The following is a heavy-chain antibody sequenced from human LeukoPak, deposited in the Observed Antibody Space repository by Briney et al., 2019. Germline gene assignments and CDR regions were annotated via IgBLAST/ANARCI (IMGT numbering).Heavy chain of an antibody. D-gene: IGHD3-22*01. CDR3: ARAPYYYDSSGPLYYFDY. Sequence: SETLSLTCTVSGGSISSYYWSWLRQPPGKGLEWIGYTYYSGSTNYNPSLKSRVTISVDTSKNQFSLKLSSVTAADTAVYYCARAPYYYDSSGPLYYFDYWGQGTLVTVSS. CDR2: TYYSGST. CDR1: GGSISSYY. V-gene: IGHV4-59*01. J-gene: IGHJ4*02.